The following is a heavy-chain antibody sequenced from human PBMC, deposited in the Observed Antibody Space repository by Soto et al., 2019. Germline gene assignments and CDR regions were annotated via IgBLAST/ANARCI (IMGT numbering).Heavy chain of an antibody. V-gene: IGHV4-34*01. CDR2: INHSGST. J-gene: IGHJ4*02. D-gene: IGHD6-13*01. Sequence: EQLQQWGAGLLKPSETLSLTCAVYGGSFSGYYWSWIRQPPGKGLEWIGEINHSGSTNYNPSLKSRVTISVDTSKNQFSLKLSSVTAADTAVYYCASGGSRGYWGQGTLVTVSS. CDR1: GGSFSGYY. CDR3: ASGGSRGY.